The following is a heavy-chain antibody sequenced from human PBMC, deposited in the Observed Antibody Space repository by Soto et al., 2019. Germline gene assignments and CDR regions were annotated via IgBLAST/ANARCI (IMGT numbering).Heavy chain of an antibody. Sequence: PSETLSLTCTVSGASISGFYWSWIRQPPGKGLEWIGYIYYSGSTNYNPSLKSRVTISVDTSKNQFFLKLSSVTAADTAVYYCARGNGYNIYWGQATLVTVSS. J-gene: IGHJ4*02. CDR3: ARGNGYNIY. CDR1: GASISGFY. D-gene: IGHD5-12*01. V-gene: IGHV4-59*01. CDR2: IYYSGST.